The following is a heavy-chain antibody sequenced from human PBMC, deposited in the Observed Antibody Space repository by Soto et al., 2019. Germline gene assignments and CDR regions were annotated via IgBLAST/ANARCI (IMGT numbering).Heavy chain of an antibody. Sequence: SETLSLTCTVSGGSISSHYWSWIRQPPGKGLEWIGYIYYTGSTNYSPSLKSRVSISVDTSRNQFSLRLNSVTAADTAVYYCARPDNYFFYMDVWGKGTTVSVSS. V-gene: IGHV4-59*08. CDR1: GGSISSHY. CDR3: ARPDNYFFYMDV. CDR2: IYYTGST. J-gene: IGHJ6*03.